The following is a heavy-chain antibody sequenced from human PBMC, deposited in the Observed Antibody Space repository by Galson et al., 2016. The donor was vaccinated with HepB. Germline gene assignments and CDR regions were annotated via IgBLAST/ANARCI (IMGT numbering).Heavy chain of an antibody. Sequence: ETLSLTCTVAGGSISSRIYYWGWVRQPPGKGLEWIGTTYYTGSTYYNPSLRGRVSISVDTSKNQFYLSLTSVTATDTAVHFRARQPIRSLDVWGQGTLVTVSS. CDR1: GGSISSRIYY. V-gene: IGHV4-39*01. D-gene: IGHD3-16*02. J-gene: IGHJ3*01. CDR2: TYYTGST. CDR3: ARQPIRSLDV.